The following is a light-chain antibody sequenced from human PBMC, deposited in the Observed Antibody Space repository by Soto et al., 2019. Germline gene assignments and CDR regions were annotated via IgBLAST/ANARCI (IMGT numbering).Light chain of an antibody. J-gene: IGLJ1*01. CDR3: SSYGSLTTRCV. V-gene: IGLV2-14*03. CDR1: SSDVGGYDY. CDR2: DVA. Sequence: QSVLTQPASVSGSPGQSITISCTGTSSDVGGYDYVSWYQQHPGKAPKLVIYDVATRPSGVSDRFSGSKSGNTASLTISELQSEDEADYYCSSYGSLTTRCVFGTGTKVXVL.